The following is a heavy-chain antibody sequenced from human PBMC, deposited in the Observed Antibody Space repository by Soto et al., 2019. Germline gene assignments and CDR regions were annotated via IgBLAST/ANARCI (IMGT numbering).Heavy chain of an antibody. CDR1: GYTFTSYG. CDR2: ISAYNGNT. Sequence: QVQLVQSGAEVKKPGASVKVSCKASGYTFTSYGISWVRQAPGQGLEWMGWISAYNGNTNYAQKLQGRVTMTTDTSTSTAYMELRRLRSDDTAVYYCARDVDDSGSYLSRLYFDYWGQGTLVTVSS. CDR3: ARDVDDSGSYLSRLYFDY. V-gene: IGHV1-18*01. D-gene: IGHD1-26*01. J-gene: IGHJ4*02.